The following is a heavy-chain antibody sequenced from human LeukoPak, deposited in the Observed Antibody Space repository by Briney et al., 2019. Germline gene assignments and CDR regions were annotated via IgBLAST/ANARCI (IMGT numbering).Heavy chain of an antibody. CDR3: ARPYYYDSRIDP. Sequence: SQTLSLTCTVSGGSISSGDYYSSWIRQPPGKGLEWIAYMYYSGSTYYNPSLKSRVTMSADTSKNQLSLKLSSVTAADTAVYYCARPYYYDSRIDPWGQGILVTVSS. CDR1: GGSISSGDYY. CDR2: MYYSGST. V-gene: IGHV4-30-4*01. D-gene: IGHD3-22*01. J-gene: IGHJ5*02.